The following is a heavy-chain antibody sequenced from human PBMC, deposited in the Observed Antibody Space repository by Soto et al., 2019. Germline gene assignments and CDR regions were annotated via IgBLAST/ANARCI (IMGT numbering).Heavy chain of an antibody. CDR3: ATDRGGAHFY. V-gene: IGHV3-23*01. J-gene: IGHJ4*02. CDR2: ISDSGGST. D-gene: IGHD1-26*01. Sequence: EVQLLESGGGLVQPGGSLRLSCAASGFTFSSYAMSWVRQAPGKGLEWVSSISDSGGSTYYADSVKGRFTISRDNSKNTLYLQMNNLRAEDTAVYYCATDRGGAHFYWGQGTLVTVSS. CDR1: GFTFSSYA.